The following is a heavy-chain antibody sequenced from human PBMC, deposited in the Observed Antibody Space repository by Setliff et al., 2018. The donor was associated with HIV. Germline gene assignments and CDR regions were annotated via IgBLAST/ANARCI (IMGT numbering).Heavy chain of an antibody. Sequence: SVKVSCKASGGTFSSYAISWVRQAPGQGLEWMGGIIPIFGTANYAQKFQGRVTMTRDTSTNTVYMDLRNLRSEDTAVYYCARNQGDASGWYAGDYWGHGTLVTVSS. CDR3: ARNQGDASGWYAGDY. V-gene: IGHV1-69*05. J-gene: IGHJ4*01. D-gene: IGHD6-19*01. CDR1: GGTFSSYA. CDR2: IIPIFGTA.